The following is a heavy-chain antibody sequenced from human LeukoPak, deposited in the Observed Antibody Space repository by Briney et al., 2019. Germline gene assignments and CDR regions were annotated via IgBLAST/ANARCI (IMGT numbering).Heavy chain of an antibody. Sequence: GGSLRLSCAASGFAFSRYWMSWMRQSPGKGLEWVANIKYDGYEEYYVDSVKGRFTISRDNAKNSLYLQLNSLRVEDTAVYYCKSGGAAPGSFDYWGQGTLVTVSP. J-gene: IGHJ4*02. CDR2: IKYDGYEE. V-gene: IGHV3-7*01. CDR1: GFAFSRYW. CDR3: KSGGAAPGSFDY. D-gene: IGHD1-1*01.